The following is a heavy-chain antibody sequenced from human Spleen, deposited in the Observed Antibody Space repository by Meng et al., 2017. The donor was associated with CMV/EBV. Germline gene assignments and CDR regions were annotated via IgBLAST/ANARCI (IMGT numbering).Heavy chain of an antibody. J-gene: IGHJ5*02. CDR1: GFTLSSCP. V-gene: IGHV3-30-3*01. CDR2: ISYDGSNK. D-gene: IGHD2-2*01. Sequence: QVQLVESGXGVVQPGRXVRLSWAAFGFTLSSCPMHWFRQAPGKGLEWVAVISYDGSNKYYADSVKGRFTISRDNSKNTLYLQMNSLRAEDTAVYYCARDRAGPPDIVVVPAAMHGWFDPWGQGTLVTVSS. CDR3: ARDRAGPPDIVVVPAAMHGWFDP.